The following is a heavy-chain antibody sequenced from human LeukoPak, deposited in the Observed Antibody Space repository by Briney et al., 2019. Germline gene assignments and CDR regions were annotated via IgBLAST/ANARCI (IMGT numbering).Heavy chain of an antibody. D-gene: IGHD6-13*01. CDR3: ARGRAGIAAAGFDY. CDR1: GFTFSMSA. Sequence: GGSPRLPCATSGFTFSMSAMHWVRLAPGKGLDWVAVISFDGGNKFYADSVKGRFSISRDNSKNTLYLQMNSLGLDDTAVYFCARGRAGIAAAGFDYWGQGTLVTVSS. CDR2: ISFDGGNK. V-gene: IGHV3-30-3*01. J-gene: IGHJ4*02.